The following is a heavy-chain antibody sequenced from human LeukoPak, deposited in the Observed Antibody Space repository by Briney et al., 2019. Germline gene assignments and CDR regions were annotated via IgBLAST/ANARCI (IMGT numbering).Heavy chain of an antibody. V-gene: IGHV3-30*02. CDR1: GLIFSSFG. CDR2: VRFGGGEK. CDR3: AKGGARDVWYFAY. J-gene: IGHJ4*02. Sequence: GGSLSLSSAASGLIFSSFGIHWVRQTPGKGLEWVAFVRFGGGEKYYADSVKGRFTVSKDNSKNTLYLQINSLRPEDTAVYYCAKGGARDVWYFAYWGLGVLVTVSS. D-gene: IGHD2-8*01.